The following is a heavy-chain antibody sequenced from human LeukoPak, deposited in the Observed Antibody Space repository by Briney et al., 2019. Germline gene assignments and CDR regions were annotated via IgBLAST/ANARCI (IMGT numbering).Heavy chain of an antibody. J-gene: IGHJ5*02. V-gene: IGHV1-69*13. CDR3: ALTYYDILTGKNWFDP. CDR1: GGTFSSYA. CDR2: IIPIFGTA. D-gene: IGHD3-9*01. Sequence: ASVKVSCKASGGTFSSYAISWVRQAPGQGLECMGGIIPIFGTANYAQKFQGRVTITADESTSTAYMEPSRLRSDDTAVYYCALTYYDILTGKNWFDPWGQGTLVTVSS.